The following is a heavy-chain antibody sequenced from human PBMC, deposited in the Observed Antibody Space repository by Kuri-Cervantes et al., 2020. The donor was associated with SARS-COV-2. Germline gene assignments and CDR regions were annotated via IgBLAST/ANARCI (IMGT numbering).Heavy chain of an antibody. CDR1: GGSFSGYY. J-gene: IGHJ4*02. CDR3: ARGVPGY. D-gene: IGHD6-6*01. V-gene: IGHV4-34*01. Sequence: LSCAVYGGSFSGYYWSWIRQSPGKGLVWIGEINHTGSTNYNPSLKSRVTISVGASKNQFSLKLNSVTAADTAVYYCARGVPGYWGQGSLVTVSS. CDR2: INHTGST.